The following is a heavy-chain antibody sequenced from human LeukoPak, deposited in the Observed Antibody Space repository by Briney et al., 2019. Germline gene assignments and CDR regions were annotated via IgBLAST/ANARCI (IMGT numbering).Heavy chain of an antibody. CDR2: IRGSGGGT. Sequence: GGSLRLSCAASGFTFSSYAMSWVRQAPGKGLEWVSTIRGSGGGTYYADSVKGRFTISRDNSENTLYLQMNSLRDEDTALYYCAKAGIGVVGYFDYWGQGTLVTVSS. J-gene: IGHJ4*02. CDR1: GFTFSSYA. D-gene: IGHD6-19*01. V-gene: IGHV3-23*01. CDR3: AKAGIGVVGYFDY.